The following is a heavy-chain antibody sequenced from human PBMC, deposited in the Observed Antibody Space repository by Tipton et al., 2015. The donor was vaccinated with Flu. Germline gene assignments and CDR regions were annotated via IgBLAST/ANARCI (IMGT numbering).Heavy chain of an antibody. CDR3: ARDEGVVNYYFGMDV. CDR2: IWYDGSNI. V-gene: IGHV3-33*01. CDR1: GFDFSVYG. Sequence: SLRLSCKASGFDFSVYGMHWVRQAPDKGLEWVAVIWYDGSNIHYADSVKGRFTVSRDNFRNTLYLQMNGLRVDDTGVYYCARDEGVVNYYFGMDVWGQGTTVSVSS. J-gene: IGHJ6*02.